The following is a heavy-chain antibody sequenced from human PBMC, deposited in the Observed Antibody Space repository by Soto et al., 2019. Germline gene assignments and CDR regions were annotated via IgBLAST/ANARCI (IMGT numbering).Heavy chain of an antibody. CDR2: INPTNGNT. CDR3: ARVNFGNAFEI. Sequence: VASVKVSCKASGYTFINYGIAWVRQAPGQGLAWMGWINPTNGNTNYARDLEGRVTVTADISATTAYMELRSLTSDDTAVYYCARVNFGNAFEIWGQGTKVTVSS. CDR1: GYTFINYG. V-gene: IGHV1-18*01. D-gene: IGHD3-10*01. J-gene: IGHJ3*02.